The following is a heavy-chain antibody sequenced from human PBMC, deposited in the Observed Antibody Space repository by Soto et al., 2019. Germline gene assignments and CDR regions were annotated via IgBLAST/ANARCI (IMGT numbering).Heavy chain of an antibody. J-gene: IGHJ5*02. CDR1: GFTFSSYW. Sequence: GGSLRLSCAASGFTFSSYWMHWVRQAPGKGLVWVSRINSDGSSTSYADSVKGRFTISRDNAKNTLYLQMNSLRAEDTAVYYCAREPRRYNWFAPWGQGPLVPVPS. V-gene: IGHV3-74*01. CDR2: INSDGSST. CDR3: AREPRRYNWFAP.